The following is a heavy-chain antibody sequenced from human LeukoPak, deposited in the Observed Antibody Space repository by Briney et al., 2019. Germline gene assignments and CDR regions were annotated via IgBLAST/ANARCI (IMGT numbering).Heavy chain of an antibody. J-gene: IGHJ6*02. Sequence: AGGSLRLSCAASGFTFSDYNMNWVRQAPGKGLEWVSYITNGGSTIHHADSVKGRFTISRDNAKKTLYLQMNSLRAEDTAVYYCARSIGLTGGGVDVWGQGTTVIVSS. V-gene: IGHV3-11*01. D-gene: IGHD3-9*01. CDR1: GFTFSDYN. CDR2: ITNGGSTI. CDR3: ARSIGLTGGGVDV.